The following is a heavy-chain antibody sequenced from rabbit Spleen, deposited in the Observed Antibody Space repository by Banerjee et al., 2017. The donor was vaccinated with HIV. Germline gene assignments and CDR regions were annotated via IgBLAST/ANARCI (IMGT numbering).Heavy chain of an antibody. CDR3: ARYYAGYGDFGYAAM. CDR2: IAAGSGGST. CDR1: GFSFISGYY. J-gene: IGHJ6*01. V-gene: IGHV1S40*01. D-gene: IGHD7-1*01. Sequence: QSLEESGGGLVKPGTSLTLTCTASGFSFISGYYMFWVRQAPGKGLEWIACIAAGSGGSTYYANWAKGRFTISKTSSTTVTLQMTSLTAADTATYFCARYYAGYGDFGYAAMWGPGTLVTVS.